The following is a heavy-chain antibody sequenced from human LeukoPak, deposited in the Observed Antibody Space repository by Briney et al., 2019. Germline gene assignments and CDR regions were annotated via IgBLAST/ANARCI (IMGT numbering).Heavy chain of an antibody. Sequence: ASVKVSCKASGYTFTGYYMHWVRQAPGQGPEWMGWINPNSGGTNYAQKFQGRVTMTRDTSISTAYMELSRLRSDDTAVYYCARDSTPTVTGSFDYWGQGTLVTVSS. V-gene: IGHV1-2*02. CDR1: GYTFTGYY. J-gene: IGHJ4*02. CDR3: ARDSTPTVTGSFDY. CDR2: INPNSGGT. D-gene: IGHD4-17*01.